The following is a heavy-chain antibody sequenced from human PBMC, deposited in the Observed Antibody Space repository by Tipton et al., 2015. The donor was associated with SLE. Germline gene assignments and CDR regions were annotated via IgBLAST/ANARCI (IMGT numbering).Heavy chain of an antibody. V-gene: IGHV4-61*01. J-gene: IGHJ3*02. CDR1: GTSVSISTYY. CDR2: IYFTGST. Sequence: TLSLTCTVSGTSVSISTYYWGWIRQPPGKGLEWIGYIYFTGSTNYSPSLKSRATMSVDTSKNQFSLKLYSVTAADTAMYFCARDSDGRRAFDTWGRGTMVIVSS. D-gene: IGHD5-24*01. CDR3: ARDSDGRRAFDT.